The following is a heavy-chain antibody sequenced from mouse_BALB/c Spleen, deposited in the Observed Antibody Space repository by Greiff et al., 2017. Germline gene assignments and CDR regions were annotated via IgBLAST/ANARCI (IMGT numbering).Heavy chain of an antibody. V-gene: IGHV14-4*02. D-gene: IGHD2-14*01. Sequence: EVKLEESGAELVRSGASVKLSCTASGFNIKDYYMHWVKQRPEQGLEWIGWIDPENGDTEYPPKFQGKATMTADKSSNTAYLQISSLTSEDTAVYYCNGYRSWFAYWGQGTLVTVSA. J-gene: IGHJ3*01. CDR2: IDPENGDT. CDR3: NGYRSWFAY. CDR1: GFNIKDYY.